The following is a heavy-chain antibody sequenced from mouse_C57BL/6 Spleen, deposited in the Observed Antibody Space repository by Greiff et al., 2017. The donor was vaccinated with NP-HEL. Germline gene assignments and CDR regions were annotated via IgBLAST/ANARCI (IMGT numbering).Heavy chain of an antibody. D-gene: IGHD1-1*01. CDR1: GYTFTDYE. J-gene: IGHJ3*01. Sequence: VQLQQSGAELVRPGASVTLSCKASGYTFTDYEMHWVKQTPVHGLEWIGAIDPETGGTAYNQKFKGKAILTADKSSSTAYMELRSLTSEDSAVYYCTRVNYYGSSSWFAYWGQGTLVTVSA. CDR3: TRVNYYGSSSWFAY. CDR2: IDPETGGT. V-gene: IGHV1-15*01.